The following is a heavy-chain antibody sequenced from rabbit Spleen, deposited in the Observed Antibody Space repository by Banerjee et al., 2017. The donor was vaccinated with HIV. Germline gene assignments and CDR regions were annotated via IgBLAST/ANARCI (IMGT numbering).Heavy chain of an antibody. J-gene: IGHJ4*01. Sequence: QEQLEESGGGLVQPEGSLTLTCTTSGFSFSSSYYMCWVRQAAGKGLEWIACIYTGSSGSTYYASWAKGRFTISKTSSSTVTLQMTSLTVADTATYLCARRDNGGAHFNLWGQGTLVTVS. CDR2: IYTGSSGST. D-gene: IGHD2-1*01. CDR1: GFSFSSSYY. V-gene: IGHV1S45*01. CDR3: ARRDNGGAHFNL.